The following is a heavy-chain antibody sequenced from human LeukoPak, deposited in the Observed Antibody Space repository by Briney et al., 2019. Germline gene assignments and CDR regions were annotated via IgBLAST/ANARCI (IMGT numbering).Heavy chain of an antibody. Sequence: SVKVSCKASGGTFSSYAISWVRQAPGQGLEWMGGIIPIFGTANYAQKFQGRVTITADESTSTAYMELSSLRSEDTAVYYCVRGTNYYYYYGMDVWGQGTTVTVSS. J-gene: IGHJ6*02. CDR1: GGTFSSYA. V-gene: IGHV1-69*13. CDR3: VRGTNYYYYYGMDV. CDR2: IIPIFGTA.